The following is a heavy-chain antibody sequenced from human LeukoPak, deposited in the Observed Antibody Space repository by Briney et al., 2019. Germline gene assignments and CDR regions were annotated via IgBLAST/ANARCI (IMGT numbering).Heavy chain of an antibody. CDR1: GFTFSSYT. CDR2: ISSSSSYI. J-gene: IGHJ4*02. V-gene: IGHV3-21*01. D-gene: IGHD2-8*01. CDR3: AREGIVLMVYHFDY. Sequence: PGGSLRLSCAASGFTFSSYTMNWVRQAPGKGLEWVSSISSSSSYISYADSVKGRFTISRDKAKNSLSLQMNSRRPEDTAVYYCAREGIVLMVYHFDYWGQGPLVPVSS.